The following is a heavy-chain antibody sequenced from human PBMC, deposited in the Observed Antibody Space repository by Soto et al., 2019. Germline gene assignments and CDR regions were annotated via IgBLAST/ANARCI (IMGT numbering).Heavy chain of an antibody. CDR3: ARARDHYYYYGMDV. CDR2: IGTAGDT. CDR1: GFTFSSYD. J-gene: IGHJ6*02. Sequence: LRLSCAASGFTFSSYDMHWVRQATGKGLEWVSAIGTAGDTYYPGSVKGRFTISRENAKNSLYLQMNSLRAGDTAVYYCARARDHYYYYGMDVWGQGTTVTVSS. V-gene: IGHV3-13*01.